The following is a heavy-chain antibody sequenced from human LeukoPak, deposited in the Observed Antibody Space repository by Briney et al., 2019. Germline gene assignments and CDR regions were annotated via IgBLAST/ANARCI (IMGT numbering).Heavy chain of an antibody. CDR1: GFTFRSHG. CDR2: IWYDGSNE. CDR3: VRDVYAGCLDY. Sequence: GGSLRLSCAASGFTFRSHGMHWVRQAPGKGQEWVAVIWYDGSNEYYADSVKGRFTISRDNSKNTLYLQMDSLRAEDTAVYYCVRDVYAGCLDYWGQGTLVLVSS. J-gene: IGHJ4*02. D-gene: IGHD2-8*01. V-gene: IGHV3-33*08.